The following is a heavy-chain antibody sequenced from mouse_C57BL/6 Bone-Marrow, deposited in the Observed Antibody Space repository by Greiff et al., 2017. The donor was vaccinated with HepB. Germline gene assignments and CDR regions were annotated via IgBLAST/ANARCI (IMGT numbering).Heavy chain of an antibody. Sequence: DVMLVESGGGLVKPGGSLKLSCAASGFTFSDYGMHWVRQAPEKGLEWVAYISSGSSTIYYADTVKGRFTISRDNAKNTLFLQMTSLRSEDTAMYYCARERAPYGSSYDFDYWGQGTTLTVSS. J-gene: IGHJ2*01. CDR3: ARERAPYGSSYDFDY. D-gene: IGHD1-1*01. CDR2: ISSGSSTI. V-gene: IGHV5-17*01. CDR1: GFTFSDYG.